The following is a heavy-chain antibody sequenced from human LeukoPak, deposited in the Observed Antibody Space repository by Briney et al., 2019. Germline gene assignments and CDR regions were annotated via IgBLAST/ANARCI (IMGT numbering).Heavy chain of an antibody. CDR2: ISSGSTTI. D-gene: IGHD3-10*01. Sequence: GGSLRLSCAASGFTFSNFGMHWVRQAPGKGLEWVSYISSGSTTIYYADSVKGRFTISRDNAKNSLYLQMNSLRDEDTAVYYCAKVNTYYSGPDAFDIWGQGTMVTVSS. CDR1: GFTFSNFG. J-gene: IGHJ3*02. CDR3: AKVNTYYSGPDAFDI. V-gene: IGHV3-48*02.